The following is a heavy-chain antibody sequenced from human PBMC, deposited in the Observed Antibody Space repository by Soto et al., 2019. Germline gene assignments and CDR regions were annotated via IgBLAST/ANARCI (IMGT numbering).Heavy chain of an antibody. D-gene: IGHD6-19*01. CDR2: IWYDGGEK. CDR1: GFTFNTFG. J-gene: IGHJ6*02. CDR3: ARDARIAVAYGMDV. Sequence: QVQLVESGGGVVQPGRSLRLSCAASGFTFNTFGMHWVRQAPGKGLEWVAVIWYDGGEKHYAASVKGRFTISRDNSKNTLFLQMNSLRAEDTAVYDCARDARIAVAYGMDVWGQGTTVTVSS. V-gene: IGHV3-33*01.